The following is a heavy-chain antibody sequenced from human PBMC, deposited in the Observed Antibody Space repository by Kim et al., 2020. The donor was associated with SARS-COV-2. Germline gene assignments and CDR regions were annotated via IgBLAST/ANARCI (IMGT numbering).Heavy chain of an antibody. D-gene: IGHD3-9*01. Sequence: TNYNPSLKSRVTISVDTSKNQFSLKLSSVTAADTAVYYCASSSTIFPFDPWGQGTLVTVSS. J-gene: IGHJ5*02. CDR2: T. V-gene: IGHV4-34*01. CDR3: ASSSTIFPFDP.